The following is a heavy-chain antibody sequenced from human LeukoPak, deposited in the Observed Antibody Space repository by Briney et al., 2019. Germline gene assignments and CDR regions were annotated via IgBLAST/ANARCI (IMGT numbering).Heavy chain of an antibody. CDR2: IIPMPGIA. J-gene: IGHJ6*02. V-gene: IGHV1-69*04. Sequence: SVKVSCKAPGGTFSGYTINWVRQAPGHGLEWMGRIIPMPGIANYTQKFQGRVTITADKSTSTSYMELNSLRSEDTAIYYCAREYLGHTRTTYGMDIWGQGTTVIVSS. CDR1: GGTFSGYT. D-gene: IGHD1-14*01. CDR3: AREYLGHTRTTYGMDI.